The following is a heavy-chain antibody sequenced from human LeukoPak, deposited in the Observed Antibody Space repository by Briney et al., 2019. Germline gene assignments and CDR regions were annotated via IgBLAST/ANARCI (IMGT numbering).Heavy chain of an antibody. CDR1: GFTFDDYA. D-gene: IGHD6-19*01. V-gene: IGHV3-9*01. J-gene: IGHJ4*02. CDR2: ISWNSGSI. Sequence: GGSLRLSCAASGFTFDDYAMHWVRQAPGKGLEWVSGISWNSGSIGYADSVKGRFTISRDNAKNSLYLQMNSLRAEDTALYYCAKDKFQRGSSGWYIDYWGQGTLVTVSS. CDR3: AKDKFQRGSSGWYIDY.